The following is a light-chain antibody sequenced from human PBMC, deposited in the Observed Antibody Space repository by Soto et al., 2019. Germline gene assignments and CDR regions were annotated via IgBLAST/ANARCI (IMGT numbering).Light chain of an antibody. Sequence: HSVLTKPASVSGSPGQSITISCTGTSSAVGGYNYVSWYQQHPGQAPKLMIYDVSNRRSGVSNRFSGSKSGNTASLTISGLQPEDEADYYCSSYTSSILVFGGGTKVTVL. J-gene: IGLJ2*01. V-gene: IGLV2-14*03. CDR1: SSAVGGYNY. CDR2: DVS. CDR3: SSYTSSILV.